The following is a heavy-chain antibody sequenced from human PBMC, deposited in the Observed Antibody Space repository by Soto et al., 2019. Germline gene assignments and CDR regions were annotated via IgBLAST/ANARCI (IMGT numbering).Heavy chain of an antibody. CDR3: ARDSSRYCTNGVCSYGMDV. D-gene: IGHD2-8*01. Sequence: QVQLVQSGAEVKKPGSSVKVSCKASGGTFSSYAISWVRQAPGQGLEWMGGIIPILGTANYAQKYQGRVTITADESTSTAYMELSSLRSEDTAVYYCARDSSRYCTNGVCSYGMDVWGQGTTVTVSS. J-gene: IGHJ6*02. CDR1: GGTFSSYA. CDR2: IIPILGTA. V-gene: IGHV1-69*12.